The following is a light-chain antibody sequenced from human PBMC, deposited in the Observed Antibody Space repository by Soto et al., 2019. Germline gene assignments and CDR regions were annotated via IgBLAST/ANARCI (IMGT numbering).Light chain of an antibody. J-gene: IGKJ1*01. CDR3: QQYNNWPWT. CDR1: QSVSSN. Sequence: EIVMTQSPANLSVSPGERATLSCRASQSVSSNLAWYQQKPGQGPRLLIYGASTRATSIPARFSGSGSGTEFTLTINSLQSEDFAVYYCQQYNNWPWTFGQGTKVEIK. V-gene: IGKV3-15*01. CDR2: GAS.